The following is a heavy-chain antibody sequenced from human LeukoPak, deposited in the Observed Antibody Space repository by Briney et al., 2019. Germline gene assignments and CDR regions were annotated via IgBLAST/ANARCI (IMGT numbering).Heavy chain of an antibody. CDR2: ISWNSGSI. CDR1: GFTFDDYA. D-gene: IGHD5-12*01. V-gene: IGHV3-9*01. J-gene: IGHJ4*02. CDR3: AKDSGYGPEHFDY. Sequence: QPGMSLRLSCAASGFTFDDYAMHWVRQAPGKGLEWVSGISWNSGSIGYADSVKGRFTVSRDNAKNSLYLQMNSLRAEDTALYYCAKDSGYGPEHFDYWGQGTLVTVSS.